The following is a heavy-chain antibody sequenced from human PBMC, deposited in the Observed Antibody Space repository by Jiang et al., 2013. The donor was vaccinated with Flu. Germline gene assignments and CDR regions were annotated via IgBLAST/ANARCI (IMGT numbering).Heavy chain of an antibody. CDR2: INHSGST. V-gene: IGHV4-34*01. J-gene: IGHJ4*02. Sequence: LKPSETLSLTCAVYGGPSVVTTGAGSASPRKGLEWIGEINHSGSTNYNPSLKSRVTISVDTSKNQFSLKLSSVTAADTAVYYCARGRNSGSYFGNWGQGTLVTVSS. CDR3: ARGRNSGSYFGN. D-gene: IGHD1-26*01. CDR1: GGPSVVTT.